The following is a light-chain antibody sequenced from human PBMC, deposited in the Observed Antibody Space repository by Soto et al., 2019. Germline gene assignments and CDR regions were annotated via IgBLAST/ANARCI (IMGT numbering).Light chain of an antibody. Sequence: AIRMTQSPSSFSASTGDRVTITCRASQGISSYLAWYQQKPGKAPKLLIYAASTLQSGVPSRFSGSGSGTDFTLTISCLQSEDFATYSCQQYYSSPITFGPGTKVDIK. CDR1: QGISSY. J-gene: IGKJ3*01. V-gene: IGKV1-8*01. CDR2: AAS. CDR3: QQYYSSPIT.